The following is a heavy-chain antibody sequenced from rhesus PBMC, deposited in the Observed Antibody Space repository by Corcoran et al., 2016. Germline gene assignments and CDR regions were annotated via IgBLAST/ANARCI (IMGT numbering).Heavy chain of an antibody. CDR3: ARGGYFDY. CDR2: IYWDDDK. Sequence: QVTLKESGPALVKPTQTLTLTCTFSGFSLTTSGMGVGWIRQPPGKALEWLALIYWDDDKHYSPSLKSRLTISKDTSKNQVFLTMTNMDPVDTATYYCARGGYFDYWGQGVLVTVSS. V-gene: IGHV2-174*01. J-gene: IGHJ4*01. CDR1: GFSLTTSGMG.